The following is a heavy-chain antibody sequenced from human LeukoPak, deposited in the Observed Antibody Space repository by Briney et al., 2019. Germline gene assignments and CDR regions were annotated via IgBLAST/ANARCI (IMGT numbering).Heavy chain of an antibody. J-gene: IGHJ4*02. CDR2: ISGSGGST. V-gene: IGHV3-23*01. CDR3: AKVRYNWNDANDY. CDR1: GFTFSSYA. Sequence: GGSLRLSCAVSGFTFSSYAMSWVRQAPGKGLEWVSAISGSGGSTDYADSVKGRLTISRDNSKNTLYLQMNSLRAEDTAVYYCAKVRYNWNDANDYWGQGTLVTVSS. D-gene: IGHD1-1*01.